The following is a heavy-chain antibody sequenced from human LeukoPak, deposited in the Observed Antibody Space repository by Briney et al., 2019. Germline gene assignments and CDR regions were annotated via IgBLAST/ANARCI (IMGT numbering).Heavy chain of an antibody. Sequence: PGGSLRLSCAASEFTFSNYWMNWVRQTPGKGLEWVANIKQDGSEKYYVDSVKGRFTISRDNAKNSLYLQMNSPRAEDTAVYYCARAGLLSPYFDSWGQGTLVTVSS. CDR1: EFTFSNYW. V-gene: IGHV3-7*01. CDR3: ARAGLLSPYFDS. J-gene: IGHJ4*02. D-gene: IGHD2-21*02. CDR2: IKQDGSEK.